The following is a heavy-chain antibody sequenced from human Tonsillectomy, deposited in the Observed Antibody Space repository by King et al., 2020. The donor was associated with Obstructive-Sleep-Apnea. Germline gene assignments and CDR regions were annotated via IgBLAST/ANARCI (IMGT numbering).Heavy chain of an antibody. D-gene: IGHD5-18*01. CDR1: GYSISSGYY. J-gene: IGHJ4*02. V-gene: IGHV4-38-2*02. Sequence: QLQESGPGLVKPSETLSLTCTVSGYSISSGYYWGWIRQPPGKGLEWIGSIYHSGGTYYNPSLKSRVTISVDTPKNQFSLKLSSVTAADTAVYYCASGRYSYGLDYWGQGTLVTVSS. CDR3: ASGRYSYGLDY. CDR2: IYHSGGT.